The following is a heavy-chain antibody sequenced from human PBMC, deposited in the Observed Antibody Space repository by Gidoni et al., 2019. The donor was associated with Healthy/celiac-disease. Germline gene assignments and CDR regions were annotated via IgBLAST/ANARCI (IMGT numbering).Heavy chain of an antibody. Sequence: QVQLVESGGGVVQTGRSLRLSCAASGFTFSSYAMHWVRQAPGKGLEWVAVISYDGSNKYYADSVKGRFTISRDNSKNTLYLQMNSLRAEDTAVYYCASLGSYYLDYWGQGTLVTVSS. J-gene: IGHJ4*02. D-gene: IGHD1-26*01. CDR2: ISYDGSNK. CDR1: GFTFSSYA. V-gene: IGHV3-30-3*01. CDR3: ASLGSYYLDY.